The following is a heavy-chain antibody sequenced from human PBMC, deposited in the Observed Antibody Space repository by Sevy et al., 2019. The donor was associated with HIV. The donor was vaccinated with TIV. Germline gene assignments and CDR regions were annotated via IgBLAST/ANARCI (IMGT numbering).Heavy chain of an antibody. V-gene: IGHV3-30*18. Sequence: GESLKISCAASGFTFSSYGMHWVRQAPGKGLEWVAVISYDGSNKYYADSVKGRFTISRDNSKNTLYLQMNSLRAEDTAVYYCAKGEDLEDIVVVPAAFLDYWGQGTLVTVSS. J-gene: IGHJ4*02. CDR1: GFTFSSYG. CDR2: ISYDGSNK. CDR3: AKGEDLEDIVVVPAAFLDY. D-gene: IGHD2-2*01.